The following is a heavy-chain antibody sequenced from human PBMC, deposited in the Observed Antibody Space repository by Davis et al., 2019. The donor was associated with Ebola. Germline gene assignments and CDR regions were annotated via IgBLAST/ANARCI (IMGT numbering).Heavy chain of an antibody. CDR2: ISGSGGST. CDR3: AKDPRTTRLGAIFDY. V-gene: IGHV3-23*01. CDR1: GFSFSSYW. J-gene: IGHJ4*02. D-gene: IGHD1-26*01. Sequence: GESLKISCAASGFSFSSYWMSWVRQAPGKGLEWVSAISGSGGSTYYADSVKGRFTISRDNSKNTLYLQMNSLRAEDTAVYYCAKDPRTTRLGAIFDYWGQGTLVTVSS.